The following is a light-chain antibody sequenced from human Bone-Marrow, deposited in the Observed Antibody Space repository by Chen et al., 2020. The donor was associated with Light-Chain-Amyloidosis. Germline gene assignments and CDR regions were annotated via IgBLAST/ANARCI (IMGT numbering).Light chain of an antibody. CDR2: EVK. Sequence: SALTQPASVSGSPGQSIPISCTGTSSDVGSYNLVSWYQQHPGKAPKFMIDEVKKRPSGVSAPFSGSKSGNPASLTISGLQAEDAADYYCCSYAGSSTLVFGGGTKVTVL. CDR3: CSYAGSSTLV. CDR1: SSDVGSYNL. J-gene: IGLJ3*02. V-gene: IGLV2-23*02.